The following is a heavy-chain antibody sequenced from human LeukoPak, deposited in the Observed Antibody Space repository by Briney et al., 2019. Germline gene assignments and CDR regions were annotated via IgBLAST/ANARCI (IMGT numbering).Heavy chain of an antibody. CDR1: GGSISSPNW. J-gene: IGHJ4*02. CDR3: ASRHDSGPY. D-gene: IGHD4-17*01. Sequence: ASETLSLTCAVSGGSISSPNWWTWVRQPPGKGLEWIGEVYHTGSTNYNPSLKSRVTISVDKSNNQFSLKLTSVTAADTAVYYCASRHDSGPYWGQGALVTVSS. CDR2: VYHTGST. V-gene: IGHV4-4*02.